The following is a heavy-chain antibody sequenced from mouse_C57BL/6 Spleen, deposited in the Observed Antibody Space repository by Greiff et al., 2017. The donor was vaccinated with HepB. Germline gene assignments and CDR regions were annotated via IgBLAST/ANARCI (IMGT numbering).Heavy chain of an antibody. CDR2: IYPRSGNT. J-gene: IGHJ1*03. Sequence: QVQLQQSGAELARPGASVKLSCKASGYTFTSYGISWVKQRTGQGLEWIGGIYPRSGNTYYNEKFKGKATLTADKSSSTAYMELRSLTSEDSAVYFCARGSSYEYFDVWGTGTTVTVSS. CDR3: ARGSSYEYFDV. V-gene: IGHV1-81*01. D-gene: IGHD1-1*01. CDR1: GYTFTSYG.